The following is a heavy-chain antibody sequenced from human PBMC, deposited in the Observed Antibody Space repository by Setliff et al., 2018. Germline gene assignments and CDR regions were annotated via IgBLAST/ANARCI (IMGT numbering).Heavy chain of an antibody. D-gene: IGHD6-13*01. V-gene: IGHV3-7*04. J-gene: IGHJ4*02. Sequence: QPGGSLRLSCAASGFTFPTYWMTWVRQAPGKGLEWVANIKGDESDGSNPGYADSLRGRFTISRDNAKNMLYLQMNRLRAEDTAVYYCARGIAAAGSLDYWGPGTLVTVSS. CDR3: ARGIAAAGSLDY. CDR2: IKGDESDG. CDR1: GFTFPTYW.